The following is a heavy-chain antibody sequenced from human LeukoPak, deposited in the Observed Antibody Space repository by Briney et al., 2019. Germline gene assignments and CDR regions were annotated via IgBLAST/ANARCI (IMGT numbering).Heavy chain of an antibody. V-gene: IGHV3-21*01. CDR2: ISSSSSYI. CDR3: ARGAGDAFDI. J-gene: IGHJ3*02. Sequence: PGGSLRLSCAASGFTFSSYSMNWVRQAPEKGLEWVSSISSSSSYIYYADSVKGRFTISRDNAKNSLYLQMNSLRAEDTAVYYCARGAGDAFDIWGQGTMVTVSS. CDR1: GFTFSSYS.